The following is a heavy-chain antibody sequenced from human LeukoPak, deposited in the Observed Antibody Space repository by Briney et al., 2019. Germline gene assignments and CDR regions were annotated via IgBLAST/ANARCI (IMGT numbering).Heavy chain of an antibody. D-gene: IGHD2-21*02. CDR2: ISWNSGSI. J-gene: IGHJ4*02. CDR3: AKADCGGDCYLQLFDY. CDR1: GFTFDDYA. V-gene: IGHV3-9*01. Sequence: SLRLSCAASGFTFDDYAMHWVRQAPGKGLEWVSGISWNSGSIGYADSVKGRFTIPRDNAKNSLYLQMNSLRAEDTALYYCAKADCGGDCYLQLFDYWGQGTLVTVSS.